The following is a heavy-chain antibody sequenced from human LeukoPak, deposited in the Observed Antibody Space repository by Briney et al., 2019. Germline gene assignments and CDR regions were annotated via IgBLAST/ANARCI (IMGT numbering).Heavy chain of an antibody. CDR3: ATESYGGA. V-gene: IGHV3-53*01. D-gene: IGHD1-26*01. J-gene: IGHJ4*02. CDR2: IYSGGST. Sequence: GGSLRLSCAASGFTVSSNHMSWVRQAPGKGLEWVSFIYSGGSTYYADSVKGRFTISRDSSKNTLYLQMNSLRAEDTAVYYCATESYGGAWGQGTLVTVSS. CDR1: GFTVSSNH.